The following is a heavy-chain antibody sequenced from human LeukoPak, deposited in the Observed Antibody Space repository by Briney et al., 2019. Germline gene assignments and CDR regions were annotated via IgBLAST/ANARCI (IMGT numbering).Heavy chain of an antibody. V-gene: IGHV3-53*01. Sequence: GGSLRHSCAASGFMVSSSSMNCVRQAPGKGLEWVSVIYSGGRTYYADSVKGRFTISRDNSRNTLYLQMNSLRAEDTAVYYCAIALGRELDGAFDIWGQGTMVTVSS. CDR2: IYSGGRT. D-gene: IGHD3-10*01. J-gene: IGHJ3*02. CDR3: AIALGRELDGAFDI. CDR1: GFMVSSSS.